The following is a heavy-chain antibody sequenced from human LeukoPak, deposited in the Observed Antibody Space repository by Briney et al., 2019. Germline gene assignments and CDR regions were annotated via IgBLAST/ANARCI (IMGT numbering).Heavy chain of an antibody. CDR3: AKDRRYYGSGSYFDY. CDR1: GFTFSNAW. V-gene: IGHV3-15*01. Sequence: KPGGSLRLSCAASGFTFSNAWMSWVRQAPGKGLEWVGRIKSKTDGGTTDYAAPVKGRFTISRDNSKNTLYPQMNSLRAEDTAVYYCAKDRRYYGSGSYFDYWGQGTLVTVSS. J-gene: IGHJ4*02. CDR2: IKSKTDGGTT. D-gene: IGHD3-10*01.